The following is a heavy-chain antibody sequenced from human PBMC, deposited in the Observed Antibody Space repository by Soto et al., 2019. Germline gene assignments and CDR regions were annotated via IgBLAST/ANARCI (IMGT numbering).Heavy chain of an antibody. CDR3: ARRIAADGTSWFDP. CDR1: GGSISSGGYY. J-gene: IGHJ5*02. CDR2: IYYSGST. Sequence: QVQLQESGPGLVKPSQTLSLTCTVSGGSISSGGYYWSWIRQHPGKGLEWIGYIYYSGSTYYNPSLKSRVTRSVDTSKDQFALKLSSVTAADTAVYYCARRIAADGTSWFDPWGQGTLVTVSS. D-gene: IGHD6-13*01. V-gene: IGHV4-31*03.